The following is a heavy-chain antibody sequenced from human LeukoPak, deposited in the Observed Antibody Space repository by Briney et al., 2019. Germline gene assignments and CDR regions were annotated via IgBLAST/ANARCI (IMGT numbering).Heavy chain of an antibody. CDR1: GGSFNDYY. V-gene: IGHV4-34*01. Sequence: SETLSLTCAVYGGSFNDYYWNWIRQPPGKGLEWIGEINHSGSTNYNPSLKSRVTISVDTSKNQFSLKLSSVTAADTAVYYCARHAQQVLWFPRTRVWFDPWGQGTLVTVSS. CDR2: INHSGST. CDR3: ARHAQQVLWFPRTRVWFDP. D-gene: IGHD3-10*01. J-gene: IGHJ5*02.